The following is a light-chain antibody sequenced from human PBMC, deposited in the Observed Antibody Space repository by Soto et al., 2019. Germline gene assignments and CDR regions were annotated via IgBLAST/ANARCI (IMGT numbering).Light chain of an antibody. CDR2: VDSDGSH. CDR3: QTWGTGTWV. CDR1: SGHSSYA. V-gene: IGLV4-69*01. J-gene: IGLJ3*02. Sequence: QAVVTQSPSASASLGASVKLTCTLSSGHSSYAIAWHQQQPEKGPRYLMKVDSDGSHVKGDGIPDRFSGSSSGAERYLTISSLHSDDEADYYCQTWGTGTWVFGGGTKVTVL.